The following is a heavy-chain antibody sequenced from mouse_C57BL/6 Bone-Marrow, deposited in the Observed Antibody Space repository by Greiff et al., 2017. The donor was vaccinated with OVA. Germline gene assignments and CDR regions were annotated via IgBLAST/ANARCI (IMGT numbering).Heavy chain of an antibody. V-gene: IGHV1-19*01. CDR1: GHTSTDFY. CDR3: ARRTYWYLDV. CDR2: STPYSGGN. J-gene: IGHJ1*03. Sequence: VQLPQSGPVRVKPGASVKMFCKVSGHTSTDFYTNWVKQSYGKGLEWSRVSTPYSGGNIYNQKFKGKATLTVDKSSSTAYMELNSLTSEDSAVYYCARRTYWYLDVCGTGTTVTVSS.